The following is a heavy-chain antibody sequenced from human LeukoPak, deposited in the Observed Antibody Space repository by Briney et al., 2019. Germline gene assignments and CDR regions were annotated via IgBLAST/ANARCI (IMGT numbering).Heavy chain of an antibody. J-gene: IGHJ6*02. V-gene: IGHV3-11*01. D-gene: IGHD6-19*01. CDR2: ISSSGSTI. CDR1: GFTFSDYY. CDR3: ARDSSGWSSYYYYGMDV. Sequence: GGSLRLSCAASGFTFSDYYMSWIRQAPGKGLERVSYISSSGSTIYYADSVKGRFTISRDNAKNSLYLQMNSLRAEDTAVYYCARDSSGWSSYYYYGMDVWGQGTTVTVSS.